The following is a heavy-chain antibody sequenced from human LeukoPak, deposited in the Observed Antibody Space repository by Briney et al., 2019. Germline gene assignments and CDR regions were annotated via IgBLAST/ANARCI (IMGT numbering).Heavy chain of an antibody. J-gene: IGHJ4*02. Sequence: SETLSLTCTVSGGSISSYYWSWIRQLPGKGLEWIGYIYYSGSTNYNPSLKSRVTISVDTSKNQFSLKLSSVTAADTAVYYCARGQVYYYDSSGMYYFDYWGQGTLVTVSS. CDR1: GGSISSYY. CDR3: ARGQVYYYDSSGMYYFDY. D-gene: IGHD3-22*01. CDR2: IYYSGST. V-gene: IGHV4-59*01.